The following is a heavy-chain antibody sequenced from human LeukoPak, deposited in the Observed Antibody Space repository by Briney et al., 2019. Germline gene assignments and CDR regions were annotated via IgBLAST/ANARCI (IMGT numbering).Heavy chain of an antibody. J-gene: IGHJ6*03. CDR2: IYYSGST. Sequence: SETLSLTCTVSGGSISSYYRSWIRQPPGKGLEWIGYIYYSGSTNYNPSLKSRVTLSVDTSKNQFSLKLSSVTAADTAVYYCARDSPNMDVWGKGTTVTVSS. CDR3: ARDSPNMDV. V-gene: IGHV4-59*01. CDR1: GGSISSYY.